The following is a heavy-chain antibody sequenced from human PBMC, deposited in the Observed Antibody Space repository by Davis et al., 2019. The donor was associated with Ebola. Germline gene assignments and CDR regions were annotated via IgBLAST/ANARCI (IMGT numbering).Heavy chain of an antibody. D-gene: IGHD1-26*01. CDR1: GGSISSSSYY. J-gene: IGHJ4*02. CDR3: ARREELQSPVDY. Sequence: PSETLSLTCTVSGGSISSSSYYWGWIRQPPGKGLEWIGSIYYSGSTYYNPSLKSRVTISVDTSKNQFSLKLSSVTAADTAVYYCARREELQSPVDYWGQGTLVTVSS. CDR2: IYYSGST. V-gene: IGHV4-39*01.